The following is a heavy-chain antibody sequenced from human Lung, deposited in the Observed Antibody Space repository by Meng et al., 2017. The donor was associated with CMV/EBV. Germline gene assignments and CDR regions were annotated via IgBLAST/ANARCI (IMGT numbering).Heavy chain of an antibody. D-gene: IGHD2-2*01. Sequence: SCAASGFTFRSHAIHWVRQAPGKGLEWVAFISYDGSNKYYPDSVKGRFTISRDNSKYTLYLQMNSLRPEDTAIYYCARGGMGHEYHFDYWGQGTLVTFSS. CDR2: ISYDGSNK. CDR3: ARGGMGHEYHFDY. CDR1: GFTFRSHA. V-gene: IGHV3-30-3*01. J-gene: IGHJ4*02.